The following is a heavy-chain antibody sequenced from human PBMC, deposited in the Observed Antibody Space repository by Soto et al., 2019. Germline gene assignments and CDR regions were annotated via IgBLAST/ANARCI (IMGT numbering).Heavy chain of an antibody. V-gene: IGHV4-30-2*01. J-gene: IGHJ5*02. D-gene: IGHD6-19*01. Sequence: PSETLSLTCTVSGDSLSSATYSWSWIRQPPGKGLEWVGFIYRSGVTSYNPSLDSRVTISLDRSTNQCSLKLTSVTAAGTAVYFCAGMPYTSGLRFDPWGPGTLVTVSS. CDR2: IYRSGVT. CDR1: GDSLSSATYS. CDR3: AGMPYTSGLRFDP.